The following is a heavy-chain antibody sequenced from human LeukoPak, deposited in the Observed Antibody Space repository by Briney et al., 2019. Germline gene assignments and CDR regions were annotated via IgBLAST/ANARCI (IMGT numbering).Heavy chain of an antibody. CDR3: ARGRGPYGWFDP. CDR1: GFTLSSYW. J-gene: IGHJ5*02. CDR2: MSSDESTT. D-gene: IGHD3-10*01. V-gene: IGHV3-74*01. Sequence: GGSLRLSCAASGFTLSSYWMHWARQTPGKGLVWVSRMSSDESTTNYADSVRGRFTISRDNAKNALYLQMDNLRAEDTAIYFCARGRGPYGWFDPWGQGTLVTVSS.